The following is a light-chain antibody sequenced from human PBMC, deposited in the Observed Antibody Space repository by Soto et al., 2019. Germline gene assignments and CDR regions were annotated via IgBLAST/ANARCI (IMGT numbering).Light chain of an antibody. CDR2: DVN. CDR1: SSDVGGYDH. J-gene: IGLJ3*02. V-gene: IGLV2-14*03. Sequence: QLVLTQPASVSGSPGQSITISCTGTSSDVGGYDHVSWYQQHPGKAPKLIIYDVNIRPSGVSNRFSGSKSGNTASLAVSGLQAEDEADYYCSSYTSRDTLVFGGGTKVTVL. CDR3: SSYTSRDTLV.